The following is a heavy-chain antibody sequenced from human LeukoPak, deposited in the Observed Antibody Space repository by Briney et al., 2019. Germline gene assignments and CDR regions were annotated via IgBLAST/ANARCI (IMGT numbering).Heavy chain of an antibody. Sequence: GGSLRLSRVASGYTFSSFSINWVRQAPGKGLEWVSSISVRSNYIYYADSVRGRFIISRDDARDSLLLQMNSLRAEDTAVYYCVRLRRNSDTSGYYYYYDFWGQGTLGTVSS. CDR1: GYTFSSFS. D-gene: IGHD3-22*01. V-gene: IGHV3-21*01. CDR3: VRLRRNSDTSGYYYYYDF. J-gene: IGHJ4*02. CDR2: ISVRSNYI.